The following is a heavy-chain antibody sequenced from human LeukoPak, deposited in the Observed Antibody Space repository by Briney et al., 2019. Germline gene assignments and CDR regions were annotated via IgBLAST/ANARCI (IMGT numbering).Heavy chain of an antibody. CDR2: KKEDGSEK. D-gene: IGHD5-18*01. CDR1: GFIFSSYW. J-gene: IGHJ4*02. Sequence: GGSLRLSCAVSGFIFSSYWMKWVRQAPGKGLEWVGKKKEDGSEKYYVDSVKGRLTISRDNAKNSTDLQMNSLRAEDTAVYYCAQSRKGYSYGYFAYWGQGTLVTVSS. V-gene: IGHV3-7*01. CDR3: AQSRKGYSYGYFAY.